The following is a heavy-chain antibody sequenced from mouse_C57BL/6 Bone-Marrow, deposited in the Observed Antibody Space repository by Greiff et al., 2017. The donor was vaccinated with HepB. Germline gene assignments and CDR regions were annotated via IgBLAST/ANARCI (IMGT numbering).Heavy chain of an antibody. Sequence: EVKLVESGGGLVKPGGSLKLSCAASGFTFSDYGMHWVRQALEKGLEWVAYISSGSSTIYYADTVKGRFTISRDNAKNTLFLHMTSLRSEDTAMYYCARGYFDVWGTGTTVTVSS. CDR1: GFTFSDYG. CDR2: ISSGSSTI. CDR3: ARGYFDV. V-gene: IGHV5-17*01. J-gene: IGHJ1*03.